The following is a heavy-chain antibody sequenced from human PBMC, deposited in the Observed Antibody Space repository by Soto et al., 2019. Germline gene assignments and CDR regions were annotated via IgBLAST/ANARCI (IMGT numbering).Heavy chain of an antibody. CDR3: AHRHMVGATNYNWFDP. CDR2: IYWDDDK. V-gene: IGHV2-5*02. Sequence: GPTLVNSKHTLTLTCTFPGFSLSSSVVGVGWIRQPPGKALEWLALIYWDDDKRYSPSLKSRLTITKDTSKNQVVLTMTNMDPVDTATYYCAHRHMVGATNYNWFDPWGQGTLVTVYS. CDR1: GFSLSSSVVG. D-gene: IGHD1-26*01. J-gene: IGHJ5*02.